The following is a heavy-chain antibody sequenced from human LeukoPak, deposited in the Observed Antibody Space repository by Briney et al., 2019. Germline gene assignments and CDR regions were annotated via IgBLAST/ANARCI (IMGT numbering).Heavy chain of an antibody. Sequence: GGSLRLSCAASGFTFSSYGMHLVRQAPGKGLEWVAVIWYDGSNKYYADSVKGRFTISRDNSKNTLYLQMNSLRAEDTAVYYCARQESIAVAGIDYWGRGTLVTVSS. V-gene: IGHV3-33*01. D-gene: IGHD6-19*01. CDR2: IWYDGSNK. CDR3: ARQESIAVAGIDY. CDR1: GFTFSSYG. J-gene: IGHJ4*02.